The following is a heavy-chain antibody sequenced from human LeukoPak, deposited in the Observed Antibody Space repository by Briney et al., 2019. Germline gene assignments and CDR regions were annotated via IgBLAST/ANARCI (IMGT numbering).Heavy chain of an antibody. D-gene: IGHD3-3*01. CDR3: ARGYYDFWSGDY. CDR1: GGSISSGGHY. J-gene: IGHJ4*02. CDR2: IYHSGST. V-gene: IGHV4-30-2*01. Sequence: PSETLSLTCTVSGGSISSGGHYWSWIRQPPGRGLEWIGYIYHSGSTYYNPSLKSRVTISVDRSKNQFSLKLTSVTAADTAVYYCARGYYDFWSGDYWGQGTLVTVSS.